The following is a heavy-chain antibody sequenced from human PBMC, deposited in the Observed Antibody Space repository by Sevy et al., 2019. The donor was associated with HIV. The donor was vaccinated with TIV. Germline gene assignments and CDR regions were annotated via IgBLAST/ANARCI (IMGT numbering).Heavy chain of an antibody. CDR2: IYTSGST. CDR1: GGSISSYY. Sequence: SENLSLTCTVSGGSISSYYWSWIRQPAGKGLEWIGRIYTSGSTNYNPSLKSRVTMSVDTSKNQFSLKLSSVTAADTAVYYCARGGYYYGSGSYQNYYYYGMDVWGQGTTVTVSS. D-gene: IGHD3-10*01. CDR3: ARGGYYYGSGSYQNYYYYGMDV. V-gene: IGHV4-4*07. J-gene: IGHJ6*02.